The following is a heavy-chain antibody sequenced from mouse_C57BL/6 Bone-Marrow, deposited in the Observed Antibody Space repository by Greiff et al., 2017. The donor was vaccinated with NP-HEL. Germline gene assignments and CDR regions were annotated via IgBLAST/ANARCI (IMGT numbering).Heavy chain of an antibody. V-gene: IGHV1-81*01. CDR2: IYPRSGNT. D-gene: IGHD2-4*01. Sequence: QVQLKESGAELARPGASVKLSCKASGYTFTSYGISWVKQRTGQGLEWIGEIYPRSGNTYYNEKFKGKATLTADKSSSTAYMERRSLTSEDSAVYVCAKGYDYDTWFAYWGQGTLVTVSA. CDR1: GYTFTSYG. J-gene: IGHJ3*01. CDR3: AKGYDYDTWFAY.